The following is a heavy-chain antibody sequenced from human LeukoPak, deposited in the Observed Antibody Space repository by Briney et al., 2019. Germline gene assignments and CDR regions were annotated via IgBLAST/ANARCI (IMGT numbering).Heavy chain of an antibody. D-gene: IGHD3-3*01. Sequence: ESGPTLVNPTQTLTLTCTFSGFSLSTSGMCVSWIRQPPGKALEWLARIDWDDDKYYSTSLKTSLTISKDTSKNQVVLTMTNMDPVDTATYYCARIAIFGTFDYWGQGTLVTVSS. V-gene: IGHV2-70*11. CDR1: GFSLSTSGMC. J-gene: IGHJ4*02. CDR2: IDWDDDK. CDR3: ARIAIFGTFDY.